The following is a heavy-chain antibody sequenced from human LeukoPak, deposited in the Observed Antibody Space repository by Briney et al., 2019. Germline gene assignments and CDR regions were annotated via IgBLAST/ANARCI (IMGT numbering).Heavy chain of an antibody. Sequence: GGSLRLSCAASGFTFSSYSMNWVRQAPGRGLEWVSYITSSGGSTDYADSVRGRFTISRDNSRNTLSLQMNSLRVEDTAVYYCAKFFYDSNTYSFDSWGHGTLVTVSS. CDR1: GFTFSSYS. CDR3: AKFFYDSNTYSFDS. V-gene: IGHV3-23*01. CDR2: ITSSGGST. J-gene: IGHJ4*01. D-gene: IGHD3-22*01.